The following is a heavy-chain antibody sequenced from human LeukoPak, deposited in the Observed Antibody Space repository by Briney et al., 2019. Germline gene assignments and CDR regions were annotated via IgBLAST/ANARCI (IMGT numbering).Heavy chain of an antibody. CDR1: GGSISSSSYY. Sequence: PSETLSLTCTVSGGSISSSSYYWGWIRQPPGKGLEWIGSIYYSGSTYYNPSLKSRVTISVDTSKNQFSLKLSSVTAADTAVYYCARQGAAAGRGASFDYWGQGTLVTVSS. D-gene: IGHD6-13*01. CDR2: IYYSGST. CDR3: ARQGAAAGRGASFDY. V-gene: IGHV4-39*07. J-gene: IGHJ4*02.